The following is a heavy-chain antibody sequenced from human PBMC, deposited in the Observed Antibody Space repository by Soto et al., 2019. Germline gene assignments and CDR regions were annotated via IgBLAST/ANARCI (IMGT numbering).Heavy chain of an antibody. D-gene: IGHD2-21*02. CDR3: ARSYGGGDCPNNWFDT. J-gene: IGHJ5*02. CDR2: INPSGGST. CDR1: GYILSGYY. Sequence: ASVKVSCKASGYILSGYYMHWVRQAPGQGLEWLGIINPSGGSTTYAQKFQGRVTMTRETSTSTVNMELSSLRSDDTAMYYCARSYGGGDCPNNWFDTWGQGPLVTVSS. V-gene: IGHV1-46*01.